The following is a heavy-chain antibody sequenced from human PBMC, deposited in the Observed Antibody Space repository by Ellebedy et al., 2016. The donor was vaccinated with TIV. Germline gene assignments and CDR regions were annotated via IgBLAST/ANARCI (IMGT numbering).Heavy chain of an antibody. CDR1: GFTFSDYY. J-gene: IGHJ5*02. CDR3: VRTGQDSRFDP. D-gene: IGHD2-21*01. V-gene: IGHV3-11*06. Sequence: PGGSLRLSFAASGFTFSDYYMSRIRQPPGRGLEWVSYIIYSSTFTNYADSVKGRFTISRANAKNSLYLQMNTLRVEDTAVYYCVRTGQDSRFDPWGQGTLVTVSS. CDR2: IIYSSTFT.